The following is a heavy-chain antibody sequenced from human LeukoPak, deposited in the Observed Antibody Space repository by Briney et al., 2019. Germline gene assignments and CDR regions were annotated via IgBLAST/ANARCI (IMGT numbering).Heavy chain of an antibody. CDR2: IFYSGST. CDR3: ARGYSYFDY. D-gene: IGHD5-18*01. J-gene: IGHJ4*02. Sequence: SETLSLTCTVSGGSISSIPYYWGWLRQSSGKGLEWIGSIFYSGSTYYNPSLKSRLTISVDTSENQLSLKLSSVTAADTAVYYCARGYSYFDYWGQGTLVTVSS. CDR1: GGSISSIPYY. V-gene: IGHV4-39*01.